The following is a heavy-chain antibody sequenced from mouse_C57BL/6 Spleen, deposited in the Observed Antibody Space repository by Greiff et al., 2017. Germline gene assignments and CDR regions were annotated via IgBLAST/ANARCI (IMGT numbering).Heavy chain of an antibody. CDR1: GYTFTSYW. V-gene: IGHV1-61*01. Sequence: QVQLQQPGAELVRPGSSVKLSCKASGYTFTSYWMDWVKQRPGQGLEWIGNIYPSDSETHYNQKFKDKATLTVDKSSSTAYMQLSSLTSEDSAVYYCARRDGSSLGWFAYWGQGTLVTVSA. CDR3: ARRDGSSLGWFAY. D-gene: IGHD1-1*01. J-gene: IGHJ3*01. CDR2: IYPSDSET.